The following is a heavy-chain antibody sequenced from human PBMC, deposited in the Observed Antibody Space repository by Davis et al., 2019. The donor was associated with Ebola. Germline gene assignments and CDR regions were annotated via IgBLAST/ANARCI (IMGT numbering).Heavy chain of an antibody. J-gene: IGHJ4*02. CDR2: ISDGGYDT. V-gene: IGHV3-23*01. CDR1: GFTVSSNY. D-gene: IGHD5-24*01. Sequence: PGGSLRLSCAASGFTVSSNYMSWVRQVPGKGLEWVSTISDGGYDTYYADSVKGRFTISRDNSQGIMYLQLTNLRVEDTAIYFCAREGRPTSEGGTEIPRFWGRGTLVTVSS. CDR3: AREGRPTSEGGTEIPRF.